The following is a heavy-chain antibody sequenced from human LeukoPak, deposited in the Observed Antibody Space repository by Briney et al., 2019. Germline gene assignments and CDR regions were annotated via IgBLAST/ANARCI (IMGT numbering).Heavy chain of an antibody. V-gene: IGHV3-30-3*01. J-gene: IGHJ4*02. CDR3: ARDFFPVVDSTWYEIGY. CDR2: ISYDGYDK. CDR1: GFTFNDYA. D-gene: IGHD2-21*01. Sequence: GGSLRLSCAASGFTFNDYAMYWVRQAPGRGLEWVTLISYDGYDKSYADSVRGRFTISRDNSRNTLYLQMDSLRSEDTAVYYCARDFFPVVDSTWYEIGYWGQGTLVTVSS.